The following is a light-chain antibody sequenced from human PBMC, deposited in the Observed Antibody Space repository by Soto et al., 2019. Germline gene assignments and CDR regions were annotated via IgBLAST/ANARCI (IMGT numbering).Light chain of an antibody. CDR1: SSDIGGYDY. CDR3: SSYTSTNTPLV. CDR2: DVT. J-gene: IGLJ1*01. V-gene: IGLV2-14*01. Sequence: QSVLTQPASVSGSPGQSITIPCTGTSSDIGGYDYVSWYQQRPGKAPKLMIYDVTNRPSGVSNRFSGSKSGDTASLTISGLQAEDEADYYCSSYTSTNTPLVFGTGTNLTVL.